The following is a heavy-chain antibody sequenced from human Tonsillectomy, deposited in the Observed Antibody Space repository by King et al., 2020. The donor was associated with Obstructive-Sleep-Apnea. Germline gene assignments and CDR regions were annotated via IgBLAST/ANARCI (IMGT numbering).Heavy chain of an antibody. CDR1: GFSFSTRD. V-gene: IGHV3-30*18. J-gene: IGHJ4*02. CDR3: AKGEWSSRSIDY. Sequence: VQLVESGGGVVQPGTSLRLSCAASGFSFSTRDIHWVRQAPGKGLEGGALISWNERYKYYADSVKGRFTISRDNSKNTLYLEMNGLRAEDTAAYYCAKGEWSSRSIDYWGQGTLVTVSS. CDR2: ISWNERYK. D-gene: IGHD6-13*01.